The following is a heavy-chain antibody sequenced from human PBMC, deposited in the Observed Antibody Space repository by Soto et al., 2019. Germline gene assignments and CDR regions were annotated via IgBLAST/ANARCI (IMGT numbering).Heavy chain of an antibody. CDR1: GGSISSSSYY. J-gene: IGHJ6*02. Sequence: SETLSLTCTVSGGSISSSSYYWGWIRQPPGKGLEWIGSIYYSGSTYYNPSLKSRVTISVDTSKNQFSLKLSSVTAADTAVYYCARHPAVEPPGYYYYYGMDVWGQGTTVTASS. CDR2: IYYSGST. CDR3: ARHPAVEPPGYYYYYGMDV. V-gene: IGHV4-39*01. D-gene: IGHD1-1*01.